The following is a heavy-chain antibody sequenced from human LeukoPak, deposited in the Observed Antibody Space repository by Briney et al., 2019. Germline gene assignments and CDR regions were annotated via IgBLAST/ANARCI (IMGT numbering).Heavy chain of an antibody. Sequence: PSETLSLTCAVSSGSISSTTWWSWVRQPPGKGLEWIGEINHSGNTYYNPPLTGRVTISVDRSDNQFSLKVNSVTAADTAVYYCALGYHDVWERWGQGTLVTVSS. CDR3: ALGYHDVWER. J-gene: IGHJ4*02. V-gene: IGHV4-4*02. CDR2: INHSGNT. D-gene: IGHD1-26*01. CDR1: SGSISSTTW.